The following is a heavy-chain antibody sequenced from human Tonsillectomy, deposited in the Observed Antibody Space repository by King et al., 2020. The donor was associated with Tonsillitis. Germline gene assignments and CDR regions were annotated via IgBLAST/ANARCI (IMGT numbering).Heavy chain of an antibody. D-gene: IGHD2-15*01. CDR3: ERDPGCSGGSCYSEYWYFDL. V-gene: IGHV1-18*01. Sequence: QLVQSGAEVKKPGASVKVSCKASGYTFTSYGISWVRQAPEQGLEWMGWFSAYNVNTNYAQKLQGRVTMTTETSTGQADMALRSLRSDDTAVYYCERDPGCSGGSCYSEYWYFDLWGRGTLVTVSS. J-gene: IGHJ2*01. CDR1: GYTFTSYG. CDR2: FSAYNVNT.